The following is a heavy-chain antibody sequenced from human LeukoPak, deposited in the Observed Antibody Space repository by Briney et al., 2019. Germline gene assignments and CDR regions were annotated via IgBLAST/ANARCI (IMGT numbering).Heavy chain of an antibody. CDR3: ARPYYYDSRIDP. D-gene: IGHD3-22*01. CDR1: GGSISSGDYY. Sequence: SQTLSLTCTVSGGSISSGDYYWSWIRQPPGKGLGWIAYMYYSGSTYYNPSLKSRVTMSADTSKNQLSLKLSSVTAADTDVYYCARPYYYDSRIDPWGQGILVTVSS. CDR2: MYYSGST. J-gene: IGHJ5*02. V-gene: IGHV4-30-4*01.